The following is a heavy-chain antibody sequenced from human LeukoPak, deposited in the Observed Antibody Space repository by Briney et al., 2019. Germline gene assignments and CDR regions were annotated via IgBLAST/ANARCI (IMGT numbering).Heavy chain of an antibody. CDR3: ARRYCSSTSCIGPFDY. CDR1: GGSFSGYY. Sequence: PSETLSLTCAVYGGSFSGYYWSWIRQPPGKGLEWIGEINHSGSTNYNPSLKSRVTISVDTSKNQFSLKLSSVTAADTAAYYCARRYCSSTSCIGPFDYWGQGTLVTVSS. J-gene: IGHJ4*02. D-gene: IGHD2-2*01. CDR2: INHSGST. V-gene: IGHV4-34*01.